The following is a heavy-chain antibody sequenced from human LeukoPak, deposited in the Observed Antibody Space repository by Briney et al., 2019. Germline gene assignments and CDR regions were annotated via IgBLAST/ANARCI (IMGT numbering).Heavy chain of an antibody. D-gene: IGHD1-26*01. CDR3: ARRVGATTLNWFDP. V-gene: IGHV1-18*01. CDR1: GYTLTSYG. J-gene: IGHJ5*02. Sequence: ASVKVSCKASGYTLTSYGISWVRQAPGQGLEWMGWISAYNGNTNYAQKLQGRVTMTTDTSTSTAYMELRSLRSDDTAVYYCARRVGATTLNWFDPWGQGTLVTVSS. CDR2: ISAYNGNT.